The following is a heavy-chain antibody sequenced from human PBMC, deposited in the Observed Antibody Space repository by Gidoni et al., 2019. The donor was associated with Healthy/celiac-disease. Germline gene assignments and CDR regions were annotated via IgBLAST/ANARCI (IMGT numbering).Heavy chain of an antibody. CDR1: GFTFSSYS. Sequence: EVQLVESGGGLVKPGGSLRLSCAASGFTFSSYSMNWVRQAPGKGLEWVSSISSSSSYIYYADSVKGRFTISRDNAKNSLYLQTNSLRAEDTAVYYCAREYYGDHTHYWGQGTLVTVSS. J-gene: IGHJ4*02. CDR3: AREYYGDHTHY. D-gene: IGHD4-17*01. V-gene: IGHV3-21*01. CDR2: ISSSSSYI.